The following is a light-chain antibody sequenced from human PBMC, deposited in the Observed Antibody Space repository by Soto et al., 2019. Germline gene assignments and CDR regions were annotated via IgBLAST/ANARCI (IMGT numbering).Light chain of an antibody. V-gene: IGLV2-14*01. CDR2: EVS. J-gene: IGLJ1*01. CDR1: SSDVGGYNY. Sequence: SALTQPASVSGSPGQSITISCTGTSSDVGGYNYVSWYQQHPGKAPKLIIYEVSNRPSGVSNRFSGSKSGNTASLTISGVQAEDEADYYCNSYTSKSTGVFGTGTKVTVL. CDR3: NSYTSKSTGV.